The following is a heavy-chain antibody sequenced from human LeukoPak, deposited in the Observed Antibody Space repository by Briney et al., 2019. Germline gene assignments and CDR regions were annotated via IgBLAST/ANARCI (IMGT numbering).Heavy chain of an antibody. V-gene: IGHV3-23*01. D-gene: IGHD3-3*01. CDR3: AKLARYDFWSGYVIDY. CDR2: ISGSGGST. CDR1: GFTFSSYA. Sequence: PGGSLRLSCAASGFTFSSYAMSWVRQAPGKGLEWVSAISGSGGSTYYADSVKGRFTISRDNSKNTLYLQMNSLRAEDTAVYYCAKLARYDFWSGYVIDYWGQGTLVTVSS. J-gene: IGHJ4*02.